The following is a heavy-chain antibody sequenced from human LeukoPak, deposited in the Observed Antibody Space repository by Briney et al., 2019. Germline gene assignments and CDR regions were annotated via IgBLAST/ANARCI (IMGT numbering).Heavy chain of an antibody. V-gene: IGHV3-23*01. CDR1: GFTFSSYA. CDR3: AKTLWGLTLLSSDH. D-gene: IGHD2-21*02. Sequence: PGGSLRLSCAASGFTFSSYAMSWVRQAPGKGLMWVSGLSDSGTSTYYADSVKGRFTIYRDNSKNVLYLQMNSLRADDTALYYCAKTLWGLTLLSSDHWGQGTLDTVSS. CDR2: LSDSGTST. J-gene: IGHJ4*02.